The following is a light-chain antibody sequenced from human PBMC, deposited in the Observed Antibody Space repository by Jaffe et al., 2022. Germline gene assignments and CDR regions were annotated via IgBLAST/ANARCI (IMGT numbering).Light chain of an antibody. J-gene: IGKJ1*01. CDR2: KAS. CDR1: QSINMW. CDR3: QQYNSYSWT. V-gene: IGKV1-5*03. Sequence: DIPMTQSPSTLSASVGDRVTITCRASQSINMWLAWYQQKPGKAPKLLIYKASSLESGVPSRFSGSGSQTEFTLTISSLQPDDFATYYCQQYNSYSWTFGQGTKVEIK.